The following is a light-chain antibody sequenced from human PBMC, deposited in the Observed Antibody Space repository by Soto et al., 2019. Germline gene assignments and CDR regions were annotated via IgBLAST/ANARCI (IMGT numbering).Light chain of an antibody. CDR1: ESVSSNF. J-gene: IGKJ1*01. CDR2: GAS. CDR3: QQFGRSTGT. Sequence: EIVLTQSPGTLSLSPGERVTLSCRASESVSSNFLAWYQQKPGQAPRLLIYGASSRAAGIPDRFSGSGSGTDFTLTINRVEPEDFALYYCQQFGRSTGTFGQGTKVEIK. V-gene: IGKV3-20*01.